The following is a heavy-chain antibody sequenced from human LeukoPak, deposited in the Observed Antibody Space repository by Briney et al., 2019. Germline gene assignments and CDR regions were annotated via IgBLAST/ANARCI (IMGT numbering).Heavy chain of an antibody. V-gene: IGHV3-23*01. CDR2: ISGSGGST. J-gene: IGHJ4*02. CDR3: AKLGYGGNSWFDY. D-gene: IGHD4-23*01. CDR1: GITFSSYA. Sequence: GESLRLSCAASGITFSSYAMSWVRQAPGKGLELVSGISGSGGSTYYADSVKGRFTISRDNSKNTLYLQMNSLRAEDTAVYYCAKLGYGGNSWFDYWGQGTLVTVSS.